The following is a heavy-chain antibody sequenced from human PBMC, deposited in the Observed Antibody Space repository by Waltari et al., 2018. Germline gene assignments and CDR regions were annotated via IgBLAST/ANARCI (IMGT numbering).Heavy chain of an antibody. V-gene: IGHV3-7*01. CDR3: ARSPVVGATTFDY. J-gene: IGHJ4*02. CDR2: RKQDGSEK. D-gene: IGHD1-26*01. Sequence: EVQLVESGGGLVQPGGSLRLSCAASGFTFSSYWMSWVRQAPGKGLGGVANRKQDGSEKYYVDSVKGRVTISRDNAKNSLYLQMNSLRAEDTAVYYCARSPVVGATTFDYWGQGTLVTVSS. CDR1: GFTFSSYW.